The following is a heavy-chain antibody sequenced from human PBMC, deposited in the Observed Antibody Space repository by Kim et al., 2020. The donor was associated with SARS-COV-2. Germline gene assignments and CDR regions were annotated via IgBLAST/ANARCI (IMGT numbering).Heavy chain of an antibody. V-gene: IGHV4-34*01. CDR1: GGSFSGYY. CDR3: ARATYCSSTSCYLLTYYYYYMDV. CDR2: INHSGST. Sequence: SETLSLTCAVYGGSFSGYYWSWIRQPPGKGLEWIGEINHSGSTNYNPSLKSRVTISVDTSKNQFSLKLSSVTAADTAVYYCARATYCSSTSCYLLTYYYYYMDVWGKGTTVTVSS. D-gene: IGHD2-2*01. J-gene: IGHJ6*03.